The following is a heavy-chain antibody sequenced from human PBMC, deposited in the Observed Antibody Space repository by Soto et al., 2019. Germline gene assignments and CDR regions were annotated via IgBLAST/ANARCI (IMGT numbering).Heavy chain of an antibody. J-gene: IGHJ4*02. V-gene: IGHV1-18*04. CDR1: GYTFTSYG. D-gene: IGHD2-2*01. CDR3: ARTVNIVVVPGALAYYFDY. Sequence: ASVKVSCKASGYTFTSYGISWLRQAHGQGLEWMGWISAYNGNTNYAHKLQGRVTMNTATSTTTAYMELRSLRXDHTALYYCARTVNIVVVPGALAYYFDYLAQGTPLTVSS. CDR2: ISAYNGNT.